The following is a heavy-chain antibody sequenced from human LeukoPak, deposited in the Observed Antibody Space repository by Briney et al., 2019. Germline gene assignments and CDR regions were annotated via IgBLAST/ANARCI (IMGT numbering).Heavy chain of an antibody. CDR2: IYTSEST. Sequence: SETLSLTCTVSGDSIRSYYWSWIRQPAGKGREWIGRIYTSESTNYNPSLKSRVTMSVDTSKNQFSLKLSSVTAADTAVYYCARGRYCTNGVCYSWYYYMDVWGKGTTVTVSS. CDR1: GDSIRSYY. CDR3: ARGRYCTNGVCYSWYYYMDV. D-gene: IGHD2-8*01. J-gene: IGHJ6*03. V-gene: IGHV4-4*07.